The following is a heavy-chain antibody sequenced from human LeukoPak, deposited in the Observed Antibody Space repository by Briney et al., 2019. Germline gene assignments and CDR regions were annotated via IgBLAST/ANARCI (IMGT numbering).Heavy chain of an antibody. V-gene: IGHV3-30*02. D-gene: IGHD5-18*01. CDR3: AKGPVLWRYSYGPNYYYMDV. CDR2: IRDDGSSQ. J-gene: IGHJ6*03. CDR1: GFMFSEYG. Sequence: GGSLKLSCAASGFMFSEYGMHWVRQAPGRGPEWVPFIRDDGSSQYFTESVKGRFTISRDNSKNTLYLQMNSLRAEDTAVYYCAKGPVLWRYSYGPNYYYMDVWGKGTTVTVSS.